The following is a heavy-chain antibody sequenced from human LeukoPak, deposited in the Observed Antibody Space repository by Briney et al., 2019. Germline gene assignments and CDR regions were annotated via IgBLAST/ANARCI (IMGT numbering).Heavy chain of an antibody. V-gene: IGHV3-73*01. CDR1: GFTFSGSA. D-gene: IGHD6-19*01. J-gene: IGHJ4*02. CDR2: IRSKANSYAT. Sequence: GSLRLSCAASGFTFSGSAIHWVRQAPGKGLEWVGRIRSKANSYATTYAASVKGRFTISRDDSKNTAYLQMNSLKTEDTAVYYCTSPLRYSSGWYYFDYWGQGTLVTVSS. CDR3: TSPLRYSSGWYYFDY.